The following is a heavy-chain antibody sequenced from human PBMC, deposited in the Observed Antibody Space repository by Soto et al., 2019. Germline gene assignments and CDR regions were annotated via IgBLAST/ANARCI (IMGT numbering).Heavy chain of an antibody. V-gene: IGHV5-10-1*01. CDR3: ARRISGSYYNDAFDI. J-gene: IGHJ3*02. D-gene: IGHD1-26*01. CDR1: GYSFTSYW. Sequence: PGESLKISCKGSGYSFTSYWISWVRQMPGKGLEWMGRIDPSDSYTNYSPSFQGHVTISADKSISTAYLQWSSLKASDTAMYYCARRISGSYYNDAFDIWGQGTMVTVS. CDR2: IDPSDSYT.